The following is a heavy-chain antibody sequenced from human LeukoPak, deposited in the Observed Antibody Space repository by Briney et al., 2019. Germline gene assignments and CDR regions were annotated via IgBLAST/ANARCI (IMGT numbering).Heavy chain of an antibody. D-gene: IGHD3-22*01. Sequence: SETLSLTCAVYGGSFSGYYWSWIRQPPGKGLEWIGEINHSGSTNYNPSLKSRVTISVDTSKNQFSLKLSSVTAADTAVYYCARGPWDSSGYPFNYWGQGTLVTVSS. CDR2: INHSGST. J-gene: IGHJ4*02. CDR1: GGSFSGYY. V-gene: IGHV4-34*01. CDR3: ARGPWDSSGYPFNY.